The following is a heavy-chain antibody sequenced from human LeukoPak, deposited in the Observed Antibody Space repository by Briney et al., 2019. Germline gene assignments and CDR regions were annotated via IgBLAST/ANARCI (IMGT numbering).Heavy chain of an antibody. V-gene: IGHV3-30*02. J-gene: IGHJ4*02. Sequence: GESLTLSCEVSGFIFSEHVMNWVRQSPGKGLEWVASIQSNGNEKYSSESLKGRFTISRDNSKNTLYLQMNTVRPEDTAIFYCARGVTSWPQGPYHFGYWGQGILVTVSS. CDR1: GFIFSEHV. CDR3: ARGVTSWPQGPYHFGY. D-gene: IGHD2-2*01. CDR2: IQSNGNEK.